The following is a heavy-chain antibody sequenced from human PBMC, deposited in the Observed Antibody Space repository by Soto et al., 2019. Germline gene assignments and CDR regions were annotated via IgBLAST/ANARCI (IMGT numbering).Heavy chain of an antibody. D-gene: IGHD1-26*01. CDR1: GFTFSSYA. V-gene: IGHV3-30*04. Sequence: GGSLRLSCAASGFTFSSYAMHWVRQAPGKGLEWVAVISYDGSNKYYADSVKGRFTISRDNSKNTLYLQMNSLRAEDTAVYYCAKDLEGATTYYYYYGMDVWGQGTTVTVSS. J-gene: IGHJ6*02. CDR2: ISYDGSNK. CDR3: AKDLEGATTYYYYYGMDV.